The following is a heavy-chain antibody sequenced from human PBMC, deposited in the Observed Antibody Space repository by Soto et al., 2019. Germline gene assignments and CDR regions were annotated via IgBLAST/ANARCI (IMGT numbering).Heavy chain of an antibody. CDR3: ATHGGFDF. CDR2: ISIRGDDR. V-gene: IGHV3-23*01. Sequence: EGQLLQSGGGLVQPGESLRLSCAASGFTFSSSGMSWVRQAPGKGLEWVSSISIRGDDRYYADSVKGRFTISRDNSKNTLYLQMSSLTAEDTALYYCATHGGFDFWGQGTMVAVSS. CDR1: GFTFSSSG. J-gene: IGHJ3*01. D-gene: IGHD4-17*01.